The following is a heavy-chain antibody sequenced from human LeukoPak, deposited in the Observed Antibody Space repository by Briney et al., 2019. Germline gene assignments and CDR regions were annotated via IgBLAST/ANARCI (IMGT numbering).Heavy chain of an antibody. J-gene: IGHJ3*02. D-gene: IGHD4-17*01. Sequence: GGSLRLSCAASGFTFSSYIMNWVRQAPGKGLEWVSSISSSSSYIYYADSVKGRFTISRDNAKNSLYLQMNSLRAEDTAVYYCARTAYGDYGFSAFDIWGQGTMVTVSS. CDR1: GFTFSSYI. V-gene: IGHV3-21*01. CDR2: ISSSSSYI. CDR3: ARTAYGDYGFSAFDI.